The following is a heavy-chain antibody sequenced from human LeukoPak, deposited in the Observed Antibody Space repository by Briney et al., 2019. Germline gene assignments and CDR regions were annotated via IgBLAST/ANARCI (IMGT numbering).Heavy chain of an antibody. CDR1: GVIFSSCS. V-gene: IGHV3-21*01. Sequence: GGSLRLSCVASGVIFSSCSMNWVRQAPGKGLEWVSSISSSSSYIYYADSVKGRFTISRDNAKNSLYLQMNSLRAEDTAVYYCARGYSSSCVDYWGQGTLVTVSS. D-gene: IGHD6-13*01. J-gene: IGHJ4*02. CDR3: ARGYSSSCVDY. CDR2: ISSSSSYI.